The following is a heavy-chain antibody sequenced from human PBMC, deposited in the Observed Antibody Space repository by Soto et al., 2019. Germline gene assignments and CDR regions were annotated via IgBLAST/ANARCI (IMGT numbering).Heavy chain of an antibody. Sequence: ASVKVSCKAVRYIFTNYGVSWVRQAPGQGLEWMGWISAYNGNTNYAQKLQGRVTMTTDTSTSTAYMELRSLRSDDTAVYYCARDLADSSGYPGDYWGQGTLVTVSS. CDR2: ISAYNGNT. V-gene: IGHV1-18*01. CDR3: ARDLADSSGYPGDY. D-gene: IGHD3-22*01. CDR1: RYIFTNYG. J-gene: IGHJ4*02.